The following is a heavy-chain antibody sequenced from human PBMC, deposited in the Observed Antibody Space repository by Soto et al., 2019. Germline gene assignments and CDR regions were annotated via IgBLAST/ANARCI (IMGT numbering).Heavy chain of an antibody. CDR3: ARDLTVTTAGYFDL. CDR1: GGSISSGGYY. J-gene: IGHJ2*01. D-gene: IGHD4-17*01. V-gene: IGHV4-31*03. CDR2: IDYSGST. Sequence: QVQLQESGPGLVKPSQTLSLTCTVSGGSISSGGYYWSWIRQHPGKGLEWIGYIDYSGSTYYNPSHKRRVTISVDTSKNQFSLKLSSVTAADTAVYYCARDLTVTTAGYFDLWGRGTLVTVSS.